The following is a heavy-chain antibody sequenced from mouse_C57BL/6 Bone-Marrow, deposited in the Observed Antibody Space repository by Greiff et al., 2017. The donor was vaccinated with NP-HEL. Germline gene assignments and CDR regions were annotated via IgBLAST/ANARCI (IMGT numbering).Heavy chain of an antibody. CDR3: TTNYDYSWFAY. D-gene: IGHD2-4*01. Sequence: EVQLHQSGAELVRPGASVKLSCTASGFNIKDDYMHWVKQRPEQGLEWIGWIDPENGDTEYASKFQGKATITADTSSNTAYLQLSSLTSEDTAVYYCTTNYDYSWFAYWGQGTLVTVSA. V-gene: IGHV14-4*01. J-gene: IGHJ3*01. CDR1: GFNIKDDY. CDR2: IDPENGDT.